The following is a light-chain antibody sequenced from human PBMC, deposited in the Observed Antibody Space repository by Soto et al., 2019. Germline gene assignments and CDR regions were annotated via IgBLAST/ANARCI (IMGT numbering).Light chain of an antibody. CDR2: GAS. J-gene: IGKJ3*01. Sequence: PGERATLSCRVSQTVSSNNLAWYQQKRGQAPRLLIYGASSRAAAIPDRFRGSGSGTDFTLIISSLAPEDFAVYYCQQYGSSPFTFGPGTAVDIK. V-gene: IGKV3-20*01. CDR1: QTVSSNN. CDR3: QQYGSSPFT.